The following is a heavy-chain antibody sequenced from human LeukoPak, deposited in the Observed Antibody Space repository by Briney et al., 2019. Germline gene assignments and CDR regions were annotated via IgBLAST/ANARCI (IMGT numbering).Heavy chain of an antibody. J-gene: IGHJ6*02. CDR1: GYTFTGYY. CDR2: INPNSGGT. D-gene: IGHD2-15*01. V-gene: IGHV1-2*02. Sequence: GASVKVSCKASGYTFTGYYMHWVRQAPGQGLEWMGWINPNSGGTNYAQKFQGRVTMTRDTSISTAYMELSRLRSDDTAVYYCARTTPLPGLYYYYYGMDVWGQGTTVTVSS. CDR3: ARTTPLPGLYYYYYGMDV.